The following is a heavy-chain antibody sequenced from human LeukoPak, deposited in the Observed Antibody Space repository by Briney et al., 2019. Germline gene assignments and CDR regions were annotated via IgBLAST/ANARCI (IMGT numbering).Heavy chain of an antibody. D-gene: IGHD4-23*01. V-gene: IGHV4-4*02. CDR1: GGSISSSSSIC. J-gene: IGHJ4*02. Sequence: SETLSLTCAVSGGSISSSSSICWTWVRQPPGEGLEWIGEVYHNGATNYNPSLKSRVTMLLDKSKNQFFLKLNSVTAADTAVYYCARNGGNSDYDYWGQGTLVTVSA. CDR3: ARNGGNSDYDY. CDR2: VYHNGAT.